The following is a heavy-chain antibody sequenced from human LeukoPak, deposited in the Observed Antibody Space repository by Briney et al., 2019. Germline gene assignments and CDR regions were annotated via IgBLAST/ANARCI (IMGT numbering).Heavy chain of an antibody. J-gene: IGHJ4*02. CDR2: ISSRGSII. Sequence: GGSLRLSCAASGFTFSDYYMTWIRQAPGKGLEWVSYISSRGSIIYYADSVKGRFTISRDNAKNSLYLQMNSLRAEDTAVYYCARGDYYDTSGYYYPHYWGQGTLVTASS. V-gene: IGHV3-11*01. D-gene: IGHD3-22*01. CDR3: ARGDYYDTSGYYYPHY. CDR1: GFTFSDYY.